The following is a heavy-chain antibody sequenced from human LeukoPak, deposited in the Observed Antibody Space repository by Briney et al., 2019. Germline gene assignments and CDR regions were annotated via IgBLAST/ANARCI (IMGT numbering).Heavy chain of an antibody. D-gene: IGHD5-18*01. CDR2: IYPGDSDT. J-gene: IGHJ3*02. CDR3: ARLHSYGFWNGAFDI. Sequence: GESLKISCKGSGYSFSSYWIALVRQMPGKGLEWMVIIYPGDSDTRYSPSFQGQVTISADKSISTAYLQWSSLKASDTAMYYCARLHSYGFWNGAFDIWGQGTMVTVSS. CDR1: GYSFSSYW. V-gene: IGHV5-51*01.